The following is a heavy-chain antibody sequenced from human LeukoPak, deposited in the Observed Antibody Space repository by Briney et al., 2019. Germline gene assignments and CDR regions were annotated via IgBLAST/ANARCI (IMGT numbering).Heavy chain of an antibody. D-gene: IGHD6-6*01. CDR1: GFTFSSYA. J-gene: IGHJ6*03. CDR3: AKGTYSSSGYYYYYMDV. CDR2: ISGSGGST. V-gene: IGHV3-23*01. Sequence: GGSLRLSCAASGFTFSSYAMSWVRHALGKGLEWVSAISGSGGSTYYADSVKGRFTISRDNSKNTLYLQMNSLRAEDTAVYYCAKGTYSSSGYYYYYMDVWGKGTTVTVSS.